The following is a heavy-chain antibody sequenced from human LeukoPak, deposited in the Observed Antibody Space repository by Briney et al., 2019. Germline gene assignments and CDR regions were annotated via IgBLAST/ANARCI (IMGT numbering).Heavy chain of an antibody. J-gene: IGHJ4*02. V-gene: IGHV4-34*01. CDR1: GGSFSGYY. D-gene: IGHD6-13*01. CDR2: INHSGST. Sequence: SETLSLTCAVYGGSFSGYYWSWLRHPPGKGVEWIGEINHSGSTNYTPSLKSRVTISVATSKNQSSLKLSSVPAADTAVYYCARDGYSSSSYYFDYWGQGTLVTVSS. CDR3: ARDGYSSSSYYFDY.